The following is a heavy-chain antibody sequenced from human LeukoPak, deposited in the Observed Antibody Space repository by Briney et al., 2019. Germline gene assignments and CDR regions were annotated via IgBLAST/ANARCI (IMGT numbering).Heavy chain of an antibody. CDR2: INRSGST. CDR1: GGSFSGYY. CDR3: ARSFMDV. J-gene: IGHJ6*04. Sequence: SETLSLTCAVYGGSFSGYYWSWIRQPPGKGLEWIGEINRSGSTNYNPSLKSRVTISVDTSKNQFSLKLSSVTAADTAVYYCARSFMDVWGKGTTVTVSS. V-gene: IGHV4-34*01.